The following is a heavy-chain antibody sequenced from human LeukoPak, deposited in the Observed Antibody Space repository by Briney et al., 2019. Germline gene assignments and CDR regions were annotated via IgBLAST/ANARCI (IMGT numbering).Heavy chain of an antibody. CDR3: AREHSSSWDQFDY. CDR2: IIPILGIA. J-gene: IGHJ4*02. D-gene: IGHD6-13*01. V-gene: IGHV1-69*04. CDR1: GYTFTTYA. Sequence: SVKVSCKASGYTFTTYAMHWVRQAPGQGLEWMGRIIPILGIANYAQKFQGRVTITADKSTSTAYMELSSLRSEDTAVYYCAREHSSSWDQFDYWGQGTLVTVSS.